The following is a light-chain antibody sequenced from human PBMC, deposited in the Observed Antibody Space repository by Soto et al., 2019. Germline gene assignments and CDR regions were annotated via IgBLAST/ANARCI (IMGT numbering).Light chain of an antibody. V-gene: IGKV3-20*01. CDR1: QSVSSSY. J-gene: IGKJ2*01. CDR3: QQYSISMYI. Sequence: EIVLTQSPGTLSLSPGERATLSCRASQSVSSSYLAWYQQKPGQAPRLLIYGASNRATGIPDRFSGSGSGTDFTLTISRLEPEDFAVYYCQQYSISMYIFGPGTKREIK. CDR2: GAS.